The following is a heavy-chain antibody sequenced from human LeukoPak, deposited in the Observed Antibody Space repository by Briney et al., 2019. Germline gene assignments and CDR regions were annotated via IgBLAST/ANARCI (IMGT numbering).Heavy chain of an antibody. V-gene: IGHV1-2*02. D-gene: IGHD1-26*01. J-gene: IGHJ3*02. CDR3: ARVVGGLGATDAFDI. CDR2: INPNSGGT. CDR1: GYTFTGYY. Sequence: AASAKVSCKASGYTFTGYYMHWVRQAPGQGLEWMGWINPNSGGTNYAQKFQGRVTMTRDTSISTAYMEMSRLRSDDTAVYYCARVVGGLGATDAFDIWGQGTVVTVSS.